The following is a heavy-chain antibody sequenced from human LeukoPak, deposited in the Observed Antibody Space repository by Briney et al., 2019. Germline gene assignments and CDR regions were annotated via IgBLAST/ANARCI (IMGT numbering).Heavy chain of an antibody. V-gene: IGHV3-23*01. Sequence: PGGSLRLSCAASRFTFSSYAMSWVRQAPGKGLEWVSAISGNGGSTYYADSVKGRFTISRDNSKNTLYLQMNSLRAEDTAVYYCAKGSGVVVVAAITFDYWGQGTLVTVSS. CDR1: RFTFSSYA. CDR3: AKGSGVVVVAAITFDY. CDR2: ISGNGGST. D-gene: IGHD2-15*01. J-gene: IGHJ4*02.